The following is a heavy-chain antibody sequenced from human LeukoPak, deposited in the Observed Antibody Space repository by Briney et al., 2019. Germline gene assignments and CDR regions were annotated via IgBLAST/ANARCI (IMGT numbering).Heavy chain of an antibody. J-gene: IGHJ5*02. CDR1: GFTFSSYA. CDR2: ISGSGGST. V-gene: IGHV3-23*01. CDR3: AKDLCHPGNCRGNWFDP. Sequence: GGSLRLSCAASGFTFSSYAMSWVRQAPGKGLEWVSAISGSGGSTYYADSVKGRFTISRDNSKNTLYLQMNSLRAEDTAVYYCAKDLCHPGNCRGNWFDPWGQGTLVTVSS. D-gene: IGHD1-7*01.